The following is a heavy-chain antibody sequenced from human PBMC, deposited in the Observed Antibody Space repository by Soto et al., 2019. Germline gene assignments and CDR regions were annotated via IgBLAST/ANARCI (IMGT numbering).Heavy chain of an antibody. V-gene: IGHV3-23*01. Sequence: GGSLRLSCAASGFTFSSYAMSWVRQAPGKGLEWVSAISGSGGSTYYADSVKGRFTISRDNSKNTLYLQMNSLRAEDTAVYYCAKDEGVVVVVAANEVKVDIWGQGTMVTVSS. D-gene: IGHD2-15*01. CDR3: AKDEGVVVVVAANEVKVDI. CDR2: ISGSGGST. J-gene: IGHJ3*02. CDR1: GFTFSSYA.